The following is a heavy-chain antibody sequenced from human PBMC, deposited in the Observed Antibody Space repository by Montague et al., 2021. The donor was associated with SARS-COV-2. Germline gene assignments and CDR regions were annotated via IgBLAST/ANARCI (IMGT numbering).Heavy chain of an antibody. D-gene: IGHD1-1*01. J-gene: IGHJ4*02. V-gene: IGHV4-59*01. CDR2: IFYRGTT. CDR3: VRGATTTFDY. CDR1: GDSLTYFY. Sequence: SETLSLTCTVSGDSLTYFYWSWIRQSPGKGLEWIGNIFYRGTTNYNPSLKSRVTISVDTSKNQFSLNLTSVTAADTAVYYCVRGATTTFDYWGQGTLVAVSS.